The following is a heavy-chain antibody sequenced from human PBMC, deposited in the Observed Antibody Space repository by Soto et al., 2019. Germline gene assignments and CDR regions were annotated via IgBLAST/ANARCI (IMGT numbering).Heavy chain of an antibody. CDR3: ARVASSSSWHIPHFDQ. D-gene: IGHD6-13*01. J-gene: IGHJ4*02. CDR1: GFMFRSYA. Sequence: QVQLVESGGGVVQSGRSLRLSCAASGFMFRSYAMHWVRQAPGKGLEWVAGTWYDGSTKYYGDSVKGRYSISRDNSKNLLDLQMNSLRAEDTAVYYCARVASSSSWHIPHFDQWGPGSLVTVSS. CDR2: TWYDGSTK. V-gene: IGHV3-33*01.